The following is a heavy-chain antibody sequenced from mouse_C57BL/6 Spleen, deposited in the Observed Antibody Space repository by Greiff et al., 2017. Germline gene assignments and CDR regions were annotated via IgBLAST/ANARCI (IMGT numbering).Heavy chain of an antibody. Sequence: EVKVVESGGGLVKPGGSLKLSCAASGFTFSGYAMSWVRQTPEKGLEWVATISDGGSYTYYADNVKGRFTISRDNAKNNLYLQMSHLTSEDTAMYYCARDGDGYYGYWGQGTTLTVSS. V-gene: IGHV5-4*01. J-gene: IGHJ2*01. CDR3: ARDGDGYYGY. CDR1: GFTFSGYA. CDR2: ISDGGSYT. D-gene: IGHD2-3*01.